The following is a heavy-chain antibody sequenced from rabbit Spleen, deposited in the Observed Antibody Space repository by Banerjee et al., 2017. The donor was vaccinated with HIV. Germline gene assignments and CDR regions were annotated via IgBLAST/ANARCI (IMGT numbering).Heavy chain of an antibody. J-gene: IGHJ4*01. Sequence: QLVESGGGLVQPGGSLTLSCKTSGFDFSNYSMSWVRQAPGKGLEWIGAIYTGRGSSDYANWVNGRFTISSDNAQYTVDLQMHSLTAADTATYFCVRDRANIGGDYGPYYFDLWGQGTLVTVS. CDR3: VRDRANIGGDYGPYYFDL. CDR1: GFDFSNYS. D-gene: IGHD2-1*01. CDR2: IYTGRGSS. V-gene: IGHV1S7*01.